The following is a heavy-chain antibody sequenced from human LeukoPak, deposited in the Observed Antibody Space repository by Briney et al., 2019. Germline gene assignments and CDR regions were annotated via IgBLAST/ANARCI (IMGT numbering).Heavy chain of an antibody. CDR1: GGSISSSSYY. V-gene: IGHV4-39*01. J-gene: IGHJ6*03. CDR3: LGVVPAARYQRYYYYYMDV. D-gene: IGHD2-2*01. Sequence: SETLSLTCTVSGGSISSSSYYWGWIRQPPGKGLEWIGSIYYSGSTYYNPSLKSRVTISVDTSKNQFSLKLSSVTTADTAVYYCLGVVPAARYQRYYYYYMDVWGKGITVTVSS. CDR2: IYYSGST.